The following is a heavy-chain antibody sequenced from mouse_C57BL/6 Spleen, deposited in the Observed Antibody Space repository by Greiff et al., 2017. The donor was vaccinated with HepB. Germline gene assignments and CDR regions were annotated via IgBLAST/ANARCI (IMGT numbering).Heavy chain of an antibody. CDR3: ARSDQKDY. CDR2: INPSSGYT. Sequence: QVQLQQSGAELARPGASVKMSCKASGYTFTSYTMHWVKQRPGQGLEWIGYINPSSGYTKYNQKFKDKATLTADKSSSTAYMQLSSLTSEYSAVYCGARSDQKDYWGQGTPLTVSS. J-gene: IGHJ2*01. CDR1: GYTFTSYT. V-gene: IGHV1-4*01. D-gene: IGHD3-1*01.